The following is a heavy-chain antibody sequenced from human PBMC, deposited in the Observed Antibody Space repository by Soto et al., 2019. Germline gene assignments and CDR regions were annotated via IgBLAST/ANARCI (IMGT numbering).Heavy chain of an antibody. J-gene: IGHJ6*03. CDR3: ARLGIAAHYYYYYLDV. CDR2: IDYSGST. Sequence: QVQLQESGPGLVKPSETLSLTCTVSGGSISSYYWSWIRQPPGKGLEWIGYIDYSGSTNYNPSLKCRVTISVDPSKNPCSLKLSSVTAADTAVYYCARLGIAAHYYYYYLDVWGKGTTVTVSS. CDR1: GGSISSYY. D-gene: IGHD6-6*01. V-gene: IGHV4-59*08.